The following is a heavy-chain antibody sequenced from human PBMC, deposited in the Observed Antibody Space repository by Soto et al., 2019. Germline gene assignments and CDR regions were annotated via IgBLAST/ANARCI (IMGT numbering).Heavy chain of an antibody. J-gene: IGHJ6*02. D-gene: IGHD2-8*01. CDR1: VFTFSSNY. V-gene: IGHV3-53*01. Sequence: GGSLRLSCAASVFTFSSNYMSWVRQAPGKGLEWVSVIYSGGSTYYADSVKGRFTISRDNSKNTLYLQMNSLRAEDTAVYYCARDLRVYAIDYYYYYGMDVWGQGTTVTVSS. CDR2: IYSGGST. CDR3: ARDLRVYAIDYYYYYGMDV.